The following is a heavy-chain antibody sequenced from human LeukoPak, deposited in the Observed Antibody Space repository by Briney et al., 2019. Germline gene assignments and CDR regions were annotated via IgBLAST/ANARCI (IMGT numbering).Heavy chain of an antibody. CDR2: ISAYNGNT. V-gene: IGHV1-18*01. CDR3: ARDGPVPAATYYFDY. CDR1: GYTFTSYG. Sequence: GASVKVSCKASGYTFTSYGISWVRQAPGQGLEWMGWISAYNGNTNYAQKPQGRVTMTTDTSTSTAYMELRSLRSDDTAVYYCARDGPVPAATYYFDYWGQGTLVTVSS. J-gene: IGHJ4*02. D-gene: IGHD2-2*01.